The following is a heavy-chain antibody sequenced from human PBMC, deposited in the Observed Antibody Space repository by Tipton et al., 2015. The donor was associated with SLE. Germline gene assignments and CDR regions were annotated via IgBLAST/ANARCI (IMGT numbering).Heavy chain of an antibody. Sequence: TLSLTCTVSGGSISSYYWSWIRQPPGKGLEWIGYIYYSGSTNYNPSLKSRVTISVDTSKNRFSLKLSSVTAADTAVYYCARGRGYCSSTSCRNWFDPWGQGTLVTVSS. D-gene: IGHD2-2*01. CDR2: IYYSGST. CDR3: ARGRGYCSSTSCRNWFDP. J-gene: IGHJ5*02. V-gene: IGHV4-59*08. CDR1: GGSISSYY.